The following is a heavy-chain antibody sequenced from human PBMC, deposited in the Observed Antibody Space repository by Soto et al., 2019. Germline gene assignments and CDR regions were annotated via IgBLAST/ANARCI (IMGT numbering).Heavy chain of an antibody. CDR3: ARGRMIVVVTFDY. CDR2: IYYSGST. J-gene: IGHJ4*02. D-gene: IGHD3-22*01. Sequence: SETLSLTCTVSGGSISSGGYYWSWIRQHPGKGLEWIGYIYYSGSTYYNPSLKSRVTISVDTSKNQFSLKLSSVTAADTAVYYCARGRMIVVVTFDYWGQGXLVTVYS. V-gene: IGHV4-31*03. CDR1: GGSISSGGYY.